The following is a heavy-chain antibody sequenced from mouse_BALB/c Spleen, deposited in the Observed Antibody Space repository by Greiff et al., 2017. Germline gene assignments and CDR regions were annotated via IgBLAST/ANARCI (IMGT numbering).Heavy chain of an antibody. V-gene: IGHV2-6-7*01. CDR2: IWGDGST. CDR3: ARVGGYYNWYFDV. CDR1: GFSLTGYG. J-gene: IGHJ1*01. Sequence: VQGVESGPGLVAPSQSLSITCTVSGFSLTGYGVNWVRQPPGKGLEWLGMIWGDGSTDYNSALKSRLSISKDNSKSQVFLKMNSLQTDDTARYYCARVGGYYNWYFDVWGAGTTVTVSS. D-gene: IGHD2-3*01.